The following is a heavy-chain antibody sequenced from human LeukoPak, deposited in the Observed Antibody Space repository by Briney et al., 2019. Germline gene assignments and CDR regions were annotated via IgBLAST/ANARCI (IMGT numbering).Heavy chain of an antibody. J-gene: IGHJ4*02. V-gene: IGHV4-59*08. CDR2: IYYSGST. CDR3: ASSSGSYSLGFDY. Sequence: SETLSLTCTVSGGSISSYYWSWIRQPPGKGLEWIGYIYYSGSTNYNPSLKSRVTISVDTSKNQFSLKLSSVTAADTAVYHCASSSGSYSLGFDYWGQGTLVTVSS. CDR1: GGSISSYY. D-gene: IGHD1-26*01.